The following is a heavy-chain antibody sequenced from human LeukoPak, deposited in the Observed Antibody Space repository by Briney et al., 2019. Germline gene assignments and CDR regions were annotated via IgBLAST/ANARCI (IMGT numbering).Heavy chain of an antibody. Sequence: GGSLRLSCAASGFTFSDYYMSWIRQAPGKGLEWVSYISSSGGSTRSYADSVKGRFTISRDNAKNSLYLQMNSLRAEDTALYYCAKDIGHGGPYYYYGMDVWGQGTTVTVSS. CDR1: GFTFSDYY. D-gene: IGHD4-23*01. CDR3: AKDIGHGGPYYYYGMDV. V-gene: IGHV3-11*01. J-gene: IGHJ6*02. CDR2: ISSSGGSTR.